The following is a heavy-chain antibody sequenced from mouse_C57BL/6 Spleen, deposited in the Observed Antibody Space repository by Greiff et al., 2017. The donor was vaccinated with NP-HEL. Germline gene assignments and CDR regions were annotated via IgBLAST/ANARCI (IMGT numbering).Heavy chain of an antibody. Sequence: QVQLQQPGAELVKPGASVKMSCKASGYTFTSYWITWVKQRPGQGLEWIGDIYPGSGSTNYNEKFKGKATFTADTSSNTAYMQLSSLTTEDSAIYYCARSAYGNSGYFDVWGTGTTVTVSS. J-gene: IGHJ1*03. CDR1: GYTFTSYW. D-gene: IGHD2-1*01. CDR3: ARSAYGNSGYFDV. V-gene: IGHV1-55*01. CDR2: IYPGSGST.